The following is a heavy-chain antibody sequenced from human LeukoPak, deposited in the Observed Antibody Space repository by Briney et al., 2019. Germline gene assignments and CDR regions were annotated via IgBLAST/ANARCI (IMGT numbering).Heavy chain of an antibody. Sequence: PSETLSLTCAVYGGSFGGYYWSWIRQPPGKGLEWIGEINHSGSTNYNPSLKSRVTISVDTSKNQFSLKLSSVTAADTAVYYCARVQWLVPDYWGQGTLVTVSS. J-gene: IGHJ4*02. CDR1: GGSFGGYY. V-gene: IGHV4-34*01. CDR3: ARVQWLVPDY. CDR2: INHSGST. D-gene: IGHD6-19*01.